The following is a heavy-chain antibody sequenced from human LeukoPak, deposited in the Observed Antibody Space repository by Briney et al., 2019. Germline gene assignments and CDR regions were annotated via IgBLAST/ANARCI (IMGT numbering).Heavy chain of an antibody. CDR3: ARGSAYDGAAFDY. CDR1: GYTFTSYG. D-gene: IGHD3-22*01. CDR2: IIPIFGTA. Sequence: PVKVSCKASGYTFTSYGISWVRQAPGQGLEWMGGIIPIFGTANYAQKFQGRVTITTDESTSTAYMELSSLRSEDTAVYYCARGSAYDGAAFDYWGQGTLVTVSS. J-gene: IGHJ4*02. V-gene: IGHV1-69*05.